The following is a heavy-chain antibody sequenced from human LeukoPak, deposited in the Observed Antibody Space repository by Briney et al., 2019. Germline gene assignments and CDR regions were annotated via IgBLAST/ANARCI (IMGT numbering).Heavy chain of an antibody. CDR2: INAGTGNR. Sequence: RASVKVSCKASGYTFTSYAIHWGRQAPGQRLEWMGWINAGTGNRKYSQKFQDRVTITRETSATTAYMELSSLTSEDAAVYYCARVSDDSGWNFDYWGQGTLVTVSS. CDR3: ARVSDDSGWNFDY. D-gene: IGHD6-19*01. V-gene: IGHV1-3*01. J-gene: IGHJ4*02. CDR1: GYTFTSYA.